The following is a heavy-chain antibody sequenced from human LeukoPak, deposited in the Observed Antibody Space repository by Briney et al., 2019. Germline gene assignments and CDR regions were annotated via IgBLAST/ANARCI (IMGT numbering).Heavy chain of an antibody. CDR1: GYTFTGYY. CDR3: ASTLLSLLLPDY. CDR2: INPNSGGT. Sequence: ASVKVSCKASGYTFTGYYIHWVRQAPGQGLEWMGWINPNSGGTNFAQKFQGRVTLTRDTSISTAYMELSRLRSDDTAVYYCASTLLSLLLPDYWGQGTLVTVSS. D-gene: IGHD3-10*01. V-gene: IGHV1-2*02. J-gene: IGHJ4*02.